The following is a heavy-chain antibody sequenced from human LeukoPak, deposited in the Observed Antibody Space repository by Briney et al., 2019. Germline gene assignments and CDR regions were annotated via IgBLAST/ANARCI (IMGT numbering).Heavy chain of an antibody. CDR1: GFTVSSNY. Sequence: GGSLRLSCASSGFTVSSNYMNWVRQAPGRGLEGVSVIYNGGSTYYSDSVKGRFTISRDNSKNTLYLQMNSLRAEDTAVYYCARDQSGFLEWPFWGQGTLVTVSS. V-gene: IGHV3-66*02. D-gene: IGHD3-3*01. J-gene: IGHJ4*02. CDR2: IYNGGST. CDR3: ARDQSGFLEWPF.